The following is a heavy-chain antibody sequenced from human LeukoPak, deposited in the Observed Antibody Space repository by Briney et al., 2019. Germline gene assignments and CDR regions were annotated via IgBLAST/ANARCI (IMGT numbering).Heavy chain of an antibody. J-gene: IGHJ3*02. CDR1: GGSISSYY. Sequence: PSETLSLTCTVSGGSISSYYWSWIRQPPGKGLEWIGHIYYSGSTNYNPSLKSRVTISVDTSKNQFSLKLSSVTAADTAVYYCARGGTPDHAFDIWGQGTMVTVSS. CDR3: ARGGTPDHAFDI. D-gene: IGHD1-1*01. V-gene: IGHV4-59*01. CDR2: IYYSGST.